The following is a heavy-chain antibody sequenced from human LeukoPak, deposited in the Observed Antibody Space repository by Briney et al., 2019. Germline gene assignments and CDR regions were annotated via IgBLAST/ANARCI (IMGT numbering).Heavy chain of an antibody. CDR3: ARGGYSSSWYHFDY. CDR1: GFTFSNYA. Sequence: PGGSLRLSCAASGFTFSNYAMSWVRQAPGKGLEWVSVIYSGGTTNYADSVKGRFTISRDNSKNTLFLQMNSLRAEDTAVYYCARGGYSSSWYHFDYWGQGTLVIVSS. CDR2: IYSGGTT. J-gene: IGHJ4*02. V-gene: IGHV3-53*01. D-gene: IGHD6-13*01.